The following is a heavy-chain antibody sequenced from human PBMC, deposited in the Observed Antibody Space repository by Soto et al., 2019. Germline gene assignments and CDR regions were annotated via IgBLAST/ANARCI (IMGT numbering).Heavy chain of an antibody. CDR2: IIPIFGTA. CDR1: GGTFSSYA. V-gene: IGHV1-69*12. CDR3: ARGAANHYYYYYGMDV. Sequence: QVQLVQSGAEVKKPGSSVKVSCKASGGTFSSYAISWVRQAPGQGLEWMGGIIPIFGTANYAQKFQGRVTITADESTRTAYMELSSLRSEDTAVYYCARGAANHYYYYYGMDVWGQGTTVTVSS. J-gene: IGHJ6*02. D-gene: IGHD2-15*01.